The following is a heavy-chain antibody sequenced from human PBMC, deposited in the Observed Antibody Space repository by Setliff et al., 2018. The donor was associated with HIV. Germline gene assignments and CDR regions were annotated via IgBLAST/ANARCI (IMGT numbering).Heavy chain of an antibody. CDR3: AREQAAALYNWFDP. D-gene: IGHD6-13*01. V-gene: IGHV1-18*01. Sequence: ASVKVSCKASGYTFKYSGVSWVRQAPGQGLECMGWINVFSGNTNYAQKFQGRVSLSADTSTSTAFMELMSLKSDDTAVYFCAREQAAALYNWFDPWGQGTLVTVSS. CDR1: GYTFKYSG. J-gene: IGHJ5*02. CDR2: INVFSGNT.